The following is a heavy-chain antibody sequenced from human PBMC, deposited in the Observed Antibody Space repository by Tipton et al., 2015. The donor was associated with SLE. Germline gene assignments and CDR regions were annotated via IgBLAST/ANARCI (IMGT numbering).Heavy chain of an antibody. V-gene: IGHV3-30*04. D-gene: IGHD3-10*01. CDR2: ISYDGSNK. CDR3: ARAPGDHSYFFDY. Sequence: RSLRLSCAASGFTFSAYVMHWVRQAPGKGLEWVALISYDGSNKYYADSVKGRFTISRDNSKNTLYLQMNSLRAEDTAVYYCARAPGDHSYFFDYWGQGTLVTVSS. CDR1: GFTFSAYV. J-gene: IGHJ4*02.